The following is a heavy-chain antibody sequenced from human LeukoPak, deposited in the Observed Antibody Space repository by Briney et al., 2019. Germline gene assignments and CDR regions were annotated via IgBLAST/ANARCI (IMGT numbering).Heavy chain of an antibody. CDR2: IYTSGIT. D-gene: IGHD1-26*01. J-gene: IGHJ4*02. CDR3: AREDAGGTYSFDY. Sequence: GGSLRLSCAVSGFTVSSNFMSWVRQAPGKGPEWVSVIYTSGITYYADSVRGGFTISRDNSKNTLYLQMDSLTAEDTAVYYCAREDAGGTYSFDYWGQGTLVTVSS. CDR1: GFTVSSNF. V-gene: IGHV3-66*01.